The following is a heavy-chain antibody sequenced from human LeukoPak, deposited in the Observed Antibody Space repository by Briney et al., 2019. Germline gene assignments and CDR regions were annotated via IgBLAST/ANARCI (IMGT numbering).Heavy chain of an antibody. Sequence: PSETLSLTCAVYGESFSGYYWSWIRQPPGKGLEWIGEINHSGSTNYNPSLKSRVTISVDTSKNQFSLKLSSVTAADTAVYYCARAKNWFDPWGQGTLVTVSS. J-gene: IGHJ5*02. V-gene: IGHV4-34*01. CDR2: INHSGST. CDR1: GESFSGYY. CDR3: ARAKNWFDP.